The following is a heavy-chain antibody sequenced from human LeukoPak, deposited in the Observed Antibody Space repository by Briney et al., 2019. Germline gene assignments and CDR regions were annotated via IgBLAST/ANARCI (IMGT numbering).Heavy chain of an antibody. V-gene: IGHV3-23*01. CDR2: ISGSGGST. D-gene: IGHD3-22*01. CDR1: GFIFSSYA. J-gene: IGHJ4*02. Sequence: GGSLRLYCAASGFIFSSYAMSWVRQAPGKGLEWVSGISGSGGSTYYADSVKGRFTISRDNSKNTLYLQMNSLRAEDTAVYYCAKYSGIVVVTPFDYWGQGTLVTVSS. CDR3: AKYSGIVVVTPFDY.